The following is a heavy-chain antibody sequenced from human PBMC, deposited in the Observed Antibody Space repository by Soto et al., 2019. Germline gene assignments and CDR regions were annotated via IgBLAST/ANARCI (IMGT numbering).Heavy chain of an antibody. Sequence: QVQLQESGPGLVKPSQTLSLTCTVSGGSISSGDYYWSWIRQHPGKGLEWIGYIYYSGSTHYSSSLKSRVTMSIDTSKNQFPLKLTSVTAADTDVYYCARLSSIDSSGYYLDYWGPGTLVTVSS. J-gene: IGHJ4*02. CDR3: ARLSSIDSSGYYLDY. CDR1: GGSISSGDYY. CDR2: IYYSGST. V-gene: IGHV4-31*03. D-gene: IGHD3-22*01.